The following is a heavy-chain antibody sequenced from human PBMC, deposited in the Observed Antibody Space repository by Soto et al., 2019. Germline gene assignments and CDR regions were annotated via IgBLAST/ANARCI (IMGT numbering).Heavy chain of an antibody. D-gene: IGHD6-19*01. J-gene: IGHJ3*02. Sequence: QVQLVESGGGVVQPGRSLRLSCAASGFTFSSYAMHWVRQAPGKGLEWVAVISYDGSNKYYADSVKGRFTISRDNSKNTLYLQMNSLRAEDTAVYYCARDAGSSGHKDAFDIWGQGTMVTVSS. CDR2: ISYDGSNK. CDR1: GFTFSSYA. CDR3: ARDAGSSGHKDAFDI. V-gene: IGHV3-30-3*01.